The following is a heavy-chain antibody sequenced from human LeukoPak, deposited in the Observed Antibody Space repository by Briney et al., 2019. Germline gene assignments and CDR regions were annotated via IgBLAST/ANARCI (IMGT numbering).Heavy chain of an antibody. V-gene: IGHV4-34*01. CDR1: GGSISSYY. J-gene: IGHJ5*02. CDR2: INHSGST. CDR3: ARGGGYNWFDP. Sequence: SETLSLTCTVSGGSISSYYWTWIRQPPGKGLEWIGEINHSGSTSYNPSLKSRVTISVDTSKNQFSLKLSSVTAADTAVYYCARGGGYNWFDPWGQGTLVTVSS.